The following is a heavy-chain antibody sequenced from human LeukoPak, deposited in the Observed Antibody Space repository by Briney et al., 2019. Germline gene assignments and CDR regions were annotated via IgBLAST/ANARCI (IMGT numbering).Heavy chain of an antibody. D-gene: IGHD3-16*01. J-gene: IGHJ4*02. CDR3: AKDWGY. Sequence: GGSLRLSCAASGFTFGSFPMNWVRQAPGKGLEWVSGISGSGESTHYADSVEGRFTISRDNSKNTLYLQMNSLRVEDTAVYYCAKDWGYWGQGTLVTVSS. V-gene: IGHV3-23*01. CDR2: ISGSGEST. CDR1: GFTFGSFP.